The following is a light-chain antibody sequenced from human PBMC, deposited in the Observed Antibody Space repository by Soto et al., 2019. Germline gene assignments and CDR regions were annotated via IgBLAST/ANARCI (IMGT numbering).Light chain of an antibody. CDR3: QQSKSFPLI. CDR2: DAT. J-gene: IGKJ2*01. CDR1: QSIITN. V-gene: IGKV1-39*01. Sequence: DIQMTQSPSSLSASVGDRVTITCRTNQSIITNLSWYQQRSGRAPQVLIYDATTLQSGVPTRFSGRGSGTDFSLTINSLQAEDSATYYCQQSKSFPLIFGQGTKLEIK.